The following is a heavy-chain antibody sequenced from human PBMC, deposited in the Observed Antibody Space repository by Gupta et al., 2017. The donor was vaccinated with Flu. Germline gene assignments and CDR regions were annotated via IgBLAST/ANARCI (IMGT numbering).Heavy chain of an antibody. CDR2: IYYSGSP. V-gene: IGHV4-31*03. J-gene: IGHJ3*02. D-gene: IGHD4-17*01. CDR1: GGSISRGGYY. Sequence: QVQLQESGPGLVKPSQTLYLTCTVSGGSISRGGYYWSWIRQHPGKGLEWIGYIYYSGSPYSNPSLQSRVTLSVDTSKTQFSLKLSSVTAADTAVYYCARGSATVTTSSAFDIWGQGTMVTVSS. CDR3: ARGSATVTTSSAFDI.